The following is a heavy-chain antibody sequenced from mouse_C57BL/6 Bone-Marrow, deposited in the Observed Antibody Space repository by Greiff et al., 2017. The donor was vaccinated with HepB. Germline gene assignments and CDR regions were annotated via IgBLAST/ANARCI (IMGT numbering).Heavy chain of an antibody. Sequence: VNLVESGAELARPGASVKLSCKASGYTFTSYGISWVKQSTGQSLEWIGEIYPRSGNTYYNEKFKGKATLTADKSSSTAYMELRSLTSEDSAVYFCAREGDDYCFDYWGQGTTLTVSS. J-gene: IGHJ2*01. CDR2: IYPRSGNT. V-gene: IGHV1-81*01. D-gene: IGHD2-4*01. CDR1: GYTFTSYG. CDR3: AREGDDYCFDY.